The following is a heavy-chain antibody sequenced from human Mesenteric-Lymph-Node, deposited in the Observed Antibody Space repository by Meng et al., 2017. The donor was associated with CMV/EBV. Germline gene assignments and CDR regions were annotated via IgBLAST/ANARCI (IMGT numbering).Heavy chain of an antibody. Sequence: SETLSLTCTVSGASIKTYYWTWIRQPPGKRLEWIGYFYYSGSNNYNPSLNSRVTISLDTSRNQISLNLRSVTAADTAMYYCAGGRWSNFDYWGQGTMVTVSS. V-gene: IGHV4-59*01. CDR2: FYYSGSN. J-gene: IGHJ4*02. CDR3: AGGRWSNFDY. D-gene: IGHD4-23*01. CDR1: GASIKTYY.